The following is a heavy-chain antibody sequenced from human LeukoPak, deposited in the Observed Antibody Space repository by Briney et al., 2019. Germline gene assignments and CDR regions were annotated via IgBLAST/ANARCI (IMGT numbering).Heavy chain of an antibody. CDR1: GGYISY. CDR2: IYDHGRT. D-gene: IGHD1-26*01. V-gene: IGHV4-59*01. Sequence: PSETLSLTCTVSGGYISYWTWIRQPPGKGLEWIGVIYDHGRTEYSPSLTSRVTMSLDTSKKQVSLRLRSVTAADTAVYYCARGLAGAHSGAVYSDLWGRGNLVTVSS. CDR3: ARGLAGAHSGAVYSDL. J-gene: IGHJ2*01.